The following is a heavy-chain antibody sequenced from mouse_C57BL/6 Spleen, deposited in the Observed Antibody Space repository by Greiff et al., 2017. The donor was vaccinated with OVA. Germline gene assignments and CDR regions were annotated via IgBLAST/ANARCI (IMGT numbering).Heavy chain of an antibody. Sequence: VHVKQSGPELVKPGASVKMSCKASGYTFTDYNMHWVKQSHGKSLEWIGYINPNNGGTSYNQKFKGKATLTVNKSSSTAYMELRSLTSEDSAVYYCARGRDYDGAWFAYWGQGTLVTVSA. CDR2: INPNNGGT. D-gene: IGHD2-4*01. CDR1: GYTFTDYN. V-gene: IGHV1-22*01. J-gene: IGHJ3*01. CDR3: ARGRDYDGAWFAY.